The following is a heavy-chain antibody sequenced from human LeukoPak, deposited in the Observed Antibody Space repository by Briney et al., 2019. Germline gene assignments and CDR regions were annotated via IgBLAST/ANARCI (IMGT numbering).Heavy chain of an antibody. CDR3: VRRGPNNSGVDY. D-gene: IGHD5-12*01. CDR2: ITSTSTYI. V-gene: IGHV3-21*01. CDR1: GFTFSRYT. Sequence: PGGSLRLSCAASGFTFSRYTFNWVPQAPGKGLEWVASITSTSTYIYYADSVQGRFAVARDNAKNSLYLQMNSLRAEDTAVFYCVRRGPNNSGVDYWGEGALVTVSS. J-gene: IGHJ4*02.